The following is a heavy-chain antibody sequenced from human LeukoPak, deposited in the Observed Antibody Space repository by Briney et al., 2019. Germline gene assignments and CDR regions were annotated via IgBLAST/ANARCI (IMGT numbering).Heavy chain of an antibody. CDR2: IYYNGST. V-gene: IGHV4-59*01. CDR1: GGSISSYY. CDR3: AKTKGGGAFDI. Sequence: SETLSLTCTVSGGSISSYYWSWIRQPPGKGLEWIGYIYYNGSTNYNPSLKGRVTISIDTSKNQFSLRLTSVTAADTAMYFCAKTKGGGAFDIWGQGTMVTVSS. J-gene: IGHJ3*02. D-gene: IGHD3-10*01.